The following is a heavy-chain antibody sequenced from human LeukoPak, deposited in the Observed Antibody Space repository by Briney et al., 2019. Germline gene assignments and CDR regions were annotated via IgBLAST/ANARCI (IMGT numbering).Heavy chain of an antibody. V-gene: IGHV4-61*01. CDR1: GGSVSSGSRY. CDR3: ARSVGSGSYFDY. CDR2: ISYSGST. D-gene: IGHD3-22*01. Sequence: PSETLSLTCTVSGGSVSSGSRYWSWLRQPPEKGLEWIGNISYSGSTNYNPSLKSRVTISVDTSKNPFSLKLSYVTAAATAVYYCARSVGSGSYFDYWSQGTLVTVSS. J-gene: IGHJ4*02.